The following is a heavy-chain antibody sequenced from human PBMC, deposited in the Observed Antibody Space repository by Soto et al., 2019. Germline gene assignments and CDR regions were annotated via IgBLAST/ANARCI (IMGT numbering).Heavy chain of an antibody. Sequence: GSLRLSCAASGFTFSSYWMSWVRQAPGKGLEWVSSISNDGSNQHYADSVKGRFTISRDNSKNTVYLQLNSLRGEDTAVYYCSRSRPTGRRDYYYYGTDVWGQGTPVTVSS. J-gene: IGHJ6*02. D-gene: IGHD1-1*01. CDR1: GFTFSSYW. CDR3: SRSRPTGRRDYYYYGTDV. CDR2: ISNDGSNQ. V-gene: IGHV3-30*03.